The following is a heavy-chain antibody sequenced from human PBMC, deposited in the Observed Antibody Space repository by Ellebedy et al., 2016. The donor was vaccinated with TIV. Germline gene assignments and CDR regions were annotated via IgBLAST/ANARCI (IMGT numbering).Heavy chain of an antibody. CDR2: ISGSGGST. Sequence: GGSLRLSXAASGFTFSSYAMSWVRQAPGKGLEWVSAISGSGGSTYYADSVKGRFTISRDNSKNTMYLQMNSLRAEDTAVYYCAKQQLVHRLVHKPRYWYFDLWGRGTLVTVSS. V-gene: IGHV3-23*01. CDR1: GFTFSSYA. D-gene: IGHD6-13*01. J-gene: IGHJ2*01. CDR3: AKQQLVHRLVHKPRYWYFDL.